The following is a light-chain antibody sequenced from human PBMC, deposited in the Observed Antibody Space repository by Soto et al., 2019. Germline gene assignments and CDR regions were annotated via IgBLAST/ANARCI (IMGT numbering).Light chain of an antibody. Sequence: QSALTQPRSVSGSPGQSVTISCTGTSSDVGAYNYVSWYQQHPGKAPKLVLYTVNKRPSGVPDRFSGSTSGNTASLTISGLQAEDEADYYCCSYAGSRVFGTGTKVTVL. CDR2: TVN. V-gene: IGLV2-11*01. CDR3: CSYAGSRV. CDR1: SSDVGAYNY. J-gene: IGLJ1*01.